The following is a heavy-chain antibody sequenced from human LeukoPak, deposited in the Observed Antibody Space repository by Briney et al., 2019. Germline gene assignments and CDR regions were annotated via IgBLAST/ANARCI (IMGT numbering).Heavy chain of an antibody. CDR2: VVYSGST. CDR3: ARHREMDSYDAFDV. CDR1: GGSISSYY. D-gene: IGHD5-24*01. J-gene: IGHJ3*01. Sequence: SETLSLTCTVSGGSISSYYWSWLRQPPGKGLEWIGFVVYSGSTNYNPSLKSRVTISIDTSNNQLSLKLSAVTAADTAVYYCARHREMDSYDAFDVWGQGTMVSVSS. V-gene: IGHV4-59*08.